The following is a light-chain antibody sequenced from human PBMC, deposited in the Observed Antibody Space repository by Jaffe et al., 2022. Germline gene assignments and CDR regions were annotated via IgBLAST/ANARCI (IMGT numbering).Light chain of an antibody. CDR2: ENI. V-gene: IGLV1-51*02. J-gene: IGLJ2*01. Sequence: QSVLTQPPSVSAAPGQKVTISCSGSSSNIGNNFVSWYQQLPGTPPKLLIYENIKRPSGIPDRFSGSKSGASATLGITGLQTGDEADYYCGTWDTSLSVVVFGAGTKLTVL. CDR3: GTWDTSLSVVV. CDR1: SSNIGNNF.